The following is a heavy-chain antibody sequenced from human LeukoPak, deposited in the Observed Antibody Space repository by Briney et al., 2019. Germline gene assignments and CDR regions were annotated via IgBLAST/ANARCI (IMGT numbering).Heavy chain of an antibody. V-gene: IGHV4-38-2*02. CDR1: GYSISSGYY. CDR2: IYHSGRT. D-gene: IGHD6-13*01. Sequence: SETLSLTCTVSGYSISSGYYWGWIRQPPGKGLEWIGSIYHSGRTYYNPSLKSRVTISVDTSKNQFSLKLSSVTAADTAVYYCARGGDSSSVGWFDPWGQGTLVTVSS. CDR3: ARGGDSSSVGWFDP. J-gene: IGHJ5*02.